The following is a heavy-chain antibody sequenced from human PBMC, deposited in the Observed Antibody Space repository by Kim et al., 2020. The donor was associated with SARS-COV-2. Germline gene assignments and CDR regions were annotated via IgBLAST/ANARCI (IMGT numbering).Heavy chain of an antibody. V-gene: IGHV3-48*04. CDR1: GFTLSLYS. D-gene: IGHD3-3*01. CDR2: ISGSGTIT. J-gene: IGHJ3*01. CDR3: VRENFWAFDV. Sequence: GGSLRLSCATSGFTLSLYSMNWVRQSPGKGLERVSHISGSGTITKHADSVRGRFTISRDNAKNSLCLQVNGLRADDTAVYYRVRENFWAFDVWGQGTLVTVSS.